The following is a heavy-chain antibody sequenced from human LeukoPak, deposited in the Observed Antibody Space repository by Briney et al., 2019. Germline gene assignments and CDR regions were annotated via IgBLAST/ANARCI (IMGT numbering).Heavy chain of an antibody. CDR2: IRYDGSNK. CDR1: GFTFSSYG. J-gene: IGHJ5*02. Sequence: PGGSLRLSCAASGFTFSSYGMHWVRQAPGKGLEWVAFIRYDGSNKYYADSVKGRFTISRDNSKNTLYLQMNSLRAEDTAVYYCAKGGRGFSVTDAGFDPWGQGTLVTVSS. CDR3: AKGGRGFSVTDAGFDP. D-gene: IGHD4-11*01. V-gene: IGHV3-30*02.